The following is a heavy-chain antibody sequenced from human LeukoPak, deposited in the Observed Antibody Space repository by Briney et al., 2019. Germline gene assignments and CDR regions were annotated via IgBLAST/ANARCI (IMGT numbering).Heavy chain of an antibody. V-gene: IGHV4-34*01. Sequence: SETLSLTCAVYGGSFSGYYWSWIRQLPGKGLEWIGEINHSGSTNYNPSLKSRVTISVDTSKNQFSLKLSSVAAADTAVYYCARSPNGGNSDYWGQGTLVTVSS. CDR1: GGSFSGYY. CDR2: INHSGST. D-gene: IGHD4-23*01. CDR3: ARSPNGGNSDY. J-gene: IGHJ4*02.